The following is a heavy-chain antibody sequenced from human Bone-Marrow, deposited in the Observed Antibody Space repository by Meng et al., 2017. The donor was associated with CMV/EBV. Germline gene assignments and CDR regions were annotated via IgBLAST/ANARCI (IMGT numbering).Heavy chain of an antibody. J-gene: IGHJ4*02. CDR2: IKQDGSEK. CDR3: ASRYSSSRTHQHY. D-gene: IGHD6-13*01. Sequence: GESLKIYCAASGFTFSSNWMSWVRQAPGKGLEWVANIKQDGSEKYYVDSVKGRFTISRDNAKNSLYLQMNSLRAQDTAVYYCASRYSSSRTHQHYWGQGTLVTVSS. CDR1: GFTFSSNW. V-gene: IGHV3-7*01.